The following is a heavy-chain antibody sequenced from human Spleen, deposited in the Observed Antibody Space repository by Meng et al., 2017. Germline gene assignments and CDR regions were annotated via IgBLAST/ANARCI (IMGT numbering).Heavy chain of an antibody. D-gene: IGHD5-18*01. J-gene: IGHJ5*02. Sequence: SGPTLVKPTQTLTLTCTFSGFSLSTSGVGVGWIRQPPGKALEWLALIYWDDDKRYSPSLKSRLTITKDTSKNQVVLSMTNMDPVDTATYYCAHRNKYTYGLNWFDPWGQGTLVTVSS. V-gene: IGHV2-5*02. CDR3: AHRNKYTYGLNWFDP. CDR2: IYWDDDK. CDR1: GFSLSTSGVG.